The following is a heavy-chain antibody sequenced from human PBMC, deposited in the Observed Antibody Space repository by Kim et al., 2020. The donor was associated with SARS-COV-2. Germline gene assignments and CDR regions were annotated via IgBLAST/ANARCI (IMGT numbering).Heavy chain of an antibody. J-gene: IGHJ6*03. D-gene: IGHD3-10*01. V-gene: IGHV3-9*01. CDR3: AKGSGSYLYYYMDV. Sequence: ADTVEGRFTITRDNAKNSLYLQVNSLSTEDTAFYYCAKGSGSYLYYYMDVWGKGTTVTVSS.